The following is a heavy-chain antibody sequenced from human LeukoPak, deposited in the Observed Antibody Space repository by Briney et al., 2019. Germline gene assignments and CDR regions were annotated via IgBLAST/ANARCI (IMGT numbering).Heavy chain of an antibody. V-gene: IGHV4-4*07. D-gene: IGHD6-19*01. CDR2: IYTSGST. CDR1: VGSISSYY. J-gene: IGHJ4*02. CDR3: AAGYSSGWIDY. Sequence: SETLSLTCTVPVGSISSYYWSWIRQPTGKGLEWIGRIYTSGSTNYNPSLKSRVTMSVDTSKNQFSLKLSSVTAADTAVYYCAAGYSSGWIDYWGQGTLVTVSS.